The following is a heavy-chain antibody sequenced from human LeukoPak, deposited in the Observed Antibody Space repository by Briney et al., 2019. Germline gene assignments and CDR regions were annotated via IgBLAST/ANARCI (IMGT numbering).Heavy chain of an antibody. CDR2: IYYSGST. CDR1: GGSISSYY. V-gene: IGHV4-59*08. CDR3: ARSSPQYYYYYGMDV. Sequence: SETLSLTCTVSGGSISSYYWSWIRQPPGKGLEWIGSIYYSGSTNYNPSLKSRVTISVDTSKNQFSLKLSSVTAADTAVYYCARSSPQYYYYYGMDVWGQGTTVTVSS. J-gene: IGHJ6*02.